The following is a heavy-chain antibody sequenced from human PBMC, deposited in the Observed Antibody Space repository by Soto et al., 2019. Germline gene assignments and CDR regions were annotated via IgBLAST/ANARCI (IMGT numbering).Heavy chain of an antibody. CDR3: ARREDDYIWGSYRSYYFYY. J-gene: IGHJ4*02. CDR1: CGSFSGYY. V-gene: IGHV4-34*01. CDR2: INHSGST. Sequence: SETLSLTCAVYCGSFSGYYWSWIRQPPGKGLEWIGEINHSGSTNYNPSLKSRVTISVDTSKNQFSLKLSSVTAADTAVYYCARREDDYIWGSYRSYYFYYWGQGTLVTVSS. D-gene: IGHD3-16*02.